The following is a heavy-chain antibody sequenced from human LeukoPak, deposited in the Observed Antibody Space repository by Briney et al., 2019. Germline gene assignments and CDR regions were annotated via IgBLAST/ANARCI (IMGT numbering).Heavy chain of an antibody. V-gene: IGHV3-30*18. CDR2: ISYDGSNK. CDR1: GFTFSSYV. Sequence: GGSLRLSCAASGFTFSSYVMHGVRQAPAKGLEGVAVISYDGSNKYYADSVKGRFTISRDNSKNTLYLQMNSLRAEDTAVYYCAKDFSDFWSGLDYWGQGTLVTVSS. D-gene: IGHD3-3*01. CDR3: AKDFSDFWSGLDY. J-gene: IGHJ4*02.